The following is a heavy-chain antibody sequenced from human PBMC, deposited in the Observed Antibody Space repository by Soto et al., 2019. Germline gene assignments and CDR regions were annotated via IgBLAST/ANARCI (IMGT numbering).Heavy chain of an antibody. J-gene: IGHJ5*02. CDR2: ISGSVGST. V-gene: IGHV3-23*01. D-gene: IGHD6-6*01. Sequence: DVQLLESGGGLVQPGGPLSLACEASGFTFSDHGMSWVRQAPGKGLEWVSAISGSVGSTYYANSVKGRFTISRDNSKNTLFLQMSSLRDEDTAVYYCAKDRTIAARNYDAWGQGALVTVSS. CDR3: AKDRTIAARNYDA. CDR1: GFTFSDHG.